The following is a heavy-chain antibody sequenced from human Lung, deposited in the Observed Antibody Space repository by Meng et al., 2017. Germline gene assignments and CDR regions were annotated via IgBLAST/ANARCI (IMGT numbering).Heavy chain of an antibody. Sequence: QLRLQESGPGLVKPSETLSRTCTVSSASFTSSNYYWVWIRRPPGKGLEWIGSIYYDGRTYYNSSLKSRVTISVDTSTNQFSLKLSSVTATDTAVYYCARRAHYGDPPRWGQGTLVTVSS. J-gene: IGHJ4*02. CDR1: SASFTSSNYY. D-gene: IGHD4-17*01. CDR2: IYYDGRT. CDR3: ARRAHYGDPPR. V-gene: IGHV4-39*01.